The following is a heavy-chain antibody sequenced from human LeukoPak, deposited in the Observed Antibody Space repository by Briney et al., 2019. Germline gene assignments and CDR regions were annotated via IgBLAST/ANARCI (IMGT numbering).Heavy chain of an antibody. J-gene: IGHJ4*02. CDR3: VRGEVTTYYIDY. D-gene: IGHD4-11*01. V-gene: IGHV4-30-4*08. CDR1: GGSISSGDYY. CDR2: IYYSGST. Sequence: PSQTLSLTCTVSGGSISSGDYYWRWIRQPPGKGLEWIGYIYYSGSTYYNPSLKSRVTISVDTSKNQFSLKLSSLTAADTAVYYCVRGEVTTYYIDYWGQGTLVTVSS.